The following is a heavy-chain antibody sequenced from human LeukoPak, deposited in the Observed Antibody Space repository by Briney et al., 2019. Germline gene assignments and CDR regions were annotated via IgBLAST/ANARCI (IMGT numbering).Heavy chain of an antibody. D-gene: IGHD4-11*01. CDR1: GFIFSSYG. CDR3: ARDQRDYSNYIYYYYGMDV. V-gene: IGHV3-53*01. CDR2: IYSGGST. J-gene: IGHJ6*02. Sequence: GRSLRLSCAASGFIFSSYGMHWVRQAPGKGLEWVSVIYSGGSTYYADSVKGRFTISRDNSKNTLYLQMNSLRAEDTAVYYCARDQRDYSNYIYYYYGMDVWGQGTTVTVSS.